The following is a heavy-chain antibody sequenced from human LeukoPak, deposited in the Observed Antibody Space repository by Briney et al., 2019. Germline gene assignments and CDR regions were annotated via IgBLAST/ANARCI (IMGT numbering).Heavy chain of an antibody. CDR2: THSDGRI. Sequence: PGGSLRLSCAASGFIVSSHYMSWIRQAPGKGLEWVAVTHSDGRIHYAASVKGRFTISRDNSKNTLYLQMNSLRAEDTAVYYCATPERSDSSGYYYWGQGTLVTVSS. CDR1: GFIVSSHY. V-gene: IGHV3-53*01. CDR3: ATPERSDSSGYYY. D-gene: IGHD3-22*01. J-gene: IGHJ4*02.